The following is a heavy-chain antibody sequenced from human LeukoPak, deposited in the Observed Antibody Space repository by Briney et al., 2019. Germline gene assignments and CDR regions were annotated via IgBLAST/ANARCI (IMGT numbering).Heavy chain of an antibody. CDR1: GFTFSDYY. Sequence: GGSLRLSCAASGFTFSDYYMSWTRLAPGKGLELVSYISSSGSSRYDADSVKGRFIISRDNAKKSLYLQMNSLRAEDTAVYYCARAKVPGTYYAMDVWGQGTTVTVSS. J-gene: IGHJ6*02. CDR2: ISSSGSSR. D-gene: IGHD6-19*01. CDR3: ARAKVPGTYYAMDV. V-gene: IGHV3-11*01.